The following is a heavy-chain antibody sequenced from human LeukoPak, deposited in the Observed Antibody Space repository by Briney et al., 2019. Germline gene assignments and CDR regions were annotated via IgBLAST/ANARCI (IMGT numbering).Heavy chain of an antibody. J-gene: IGHJ4*02. CDR2: IYHSGST. CDR1: GGSISSGGYS. D-gene: IGHD6-13*01. V-gene: IGHV4-30-2*01. Sequence: PSETLSLTCAVSGGSISSGGYSWRWIRQPPGKGLEWIGYIYHSGSTYYNPSLKSRVTISVDRSKNQFSLKLSSVTAADTAVYYCARYSSSSWPTNFDYWGQGTLVTVSS. CDR3: ARYSSSSWPTNFDY.